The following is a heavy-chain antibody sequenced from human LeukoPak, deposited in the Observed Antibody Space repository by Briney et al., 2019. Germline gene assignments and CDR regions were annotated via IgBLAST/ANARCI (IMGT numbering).Heavy chain of an antibody. CDR1: GFTFSSYS. CDR3: ATSASNVDYGDPDEDYYGMDV. V-gene: IGHV3-21*01. CDR2: ISSSSSYI. D-gene: IGHD4-17*01. J-gene: IGHJ6*02. Sequence: GGSLRLSCAASGFTFSSYSMNWVRQAPGKGLEWVSSISSSSSYIYYADSVKGRFTISRDNAKNSLYLQMNSLRAEEQAVYYCATSASNVDYGDPDEDYYGMDVWGQGTTVTVSS.